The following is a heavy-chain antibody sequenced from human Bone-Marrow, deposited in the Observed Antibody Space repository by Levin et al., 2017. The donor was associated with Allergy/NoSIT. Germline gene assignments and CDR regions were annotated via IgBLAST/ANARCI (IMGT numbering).Heavy chain of an antibody. CDR2: INPKTGDT. CDR3: TRGVPTIGMDV. CDR1: GYRFSDYL. Sequence: GESLKISCQTSGYRFSDYLMHWVRLAPGQGLEWMGRINPKTGDTNLPQRFQGRVTMTGDTSIKTIYMDLSRLTSDDTAVYYCTRGVPTIGMDVWGQGTTVIVSS. J-gene: IGHJ6*02. D-gene: IGHD5-12*01. V-gene: IGHV1-2*06.